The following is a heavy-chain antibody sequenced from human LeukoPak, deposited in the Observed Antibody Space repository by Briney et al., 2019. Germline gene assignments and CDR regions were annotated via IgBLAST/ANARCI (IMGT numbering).Heavy chain of an antibody. Sequence: SETLSLTCAVYGGSFSGYYWSWIRQPPGKGLEWIGEINHSGSTNYNPSLKSRVTISVDTSKNQFSLKLSSVTAADTAVYYCARSSRGSGRSFDYWGQGTLVTVSS. V-gene: IGHV4-34*01. CDR2: INHSGST. CDR1: GGSFSGYY. D-gene: IGHD3-10*01. J-gene: IGHJ4*02. CDR3: ARSSRGSGRSFDY.